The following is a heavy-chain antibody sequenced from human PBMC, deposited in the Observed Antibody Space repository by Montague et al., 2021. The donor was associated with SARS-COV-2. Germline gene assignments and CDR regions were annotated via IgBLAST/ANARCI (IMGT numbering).Heavy chain of an antibody. J-gene: IGHJ6*02. CDR1: GDSISNYY. D-gene: IGHD2-8*02. Sequence: SETLSLTCTVSGDSISNYYWSWIRQPPGKGLDWIGYIYYSGSTNYNPSLKSRVTISVDTSKNQFSLKLSSVTAADTAVYYCARGGGGDGGLVVCDQWYGLDVWGQGTTVTVSS. CDR2: IYYSGST. V-gene: IGHV4-59*01. CDR3: ARGGGGDGGLVVCDQWYGLDV.